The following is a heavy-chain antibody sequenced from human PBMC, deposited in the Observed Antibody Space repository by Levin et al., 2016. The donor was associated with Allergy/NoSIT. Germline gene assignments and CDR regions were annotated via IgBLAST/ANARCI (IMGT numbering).Heavy chain of an antibody. J-gene: IGHJ4*02. CDR3: AKDSRRTNGWWYFDH. Sequence: GGSLRLSCAASGFSFSSFDMNWVRQAPGKGLEWVSGISNTGSTTYYADSVKGRFTISRDNSKNTLSLQMNSLRADDTALYYCAKDSRRTNGWWYFDHWGQGALVTVSS. CDR1: GFSFSSFD. CDR2: ISNTGSTT. V-gene: IGHV3-23*01. D-gene: IGHD6-19*01.